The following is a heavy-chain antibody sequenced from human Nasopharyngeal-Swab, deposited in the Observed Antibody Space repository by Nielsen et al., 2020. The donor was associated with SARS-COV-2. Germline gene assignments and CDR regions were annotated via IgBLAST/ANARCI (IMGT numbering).Heavy chain of an antibody. CDR1: GGTFSSYA. CDR2: IIPIFGTA. V-gene: IGHV1-69*13. J-gene: IGHJ1*01. CDR3: ATPGDIVAVPAAYRHFQH. Sequence: SVKVSCKASGGTFSSYAISWVRQAPGQGLEWMGGIIPIFGTANYAQKFQGRVTITADESTSTAYMELSSLRSEDTAVYYCATPGDIVAVPAAYRHFQHWGQGTLVTVSS. D-gene: IGHD2-2*01.